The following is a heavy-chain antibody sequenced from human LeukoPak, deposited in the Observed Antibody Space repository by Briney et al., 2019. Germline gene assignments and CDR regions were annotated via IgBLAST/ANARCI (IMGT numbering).Heavy chain of an antibody. CDR2: INDDGRTT. V-gene: IGHV3-74*03. Sequence: PGGSLRLSCAASGFTFSYYWMHWVRQAPGEGLAWVSRINDDGRTTTYADSVKGRITISRDNAKNTLYLQMSSLRVEDTAVYYCARSGITMVGGASIGLLTFDIWGPGTMVTVSP. D-gene: IGHD3-10*01. CDR1: GFTFSYYW. CDR3: ARSGITMVGGASIGLLTFDI. J-gene: IGHJ3*02.